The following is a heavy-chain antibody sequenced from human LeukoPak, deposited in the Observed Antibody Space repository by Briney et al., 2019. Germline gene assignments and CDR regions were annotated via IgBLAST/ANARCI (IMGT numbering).Heavy chain of an antibody. D-gene: IGHD1-7*01. J-gene: IGHJ4*02. Sequence: SETLSLTCTVSGGSVSSGSYYWSWIRQPPGKGLEWIGYIYYSGSTNYNPSLKSRVTISVDTSKNQFSLKLSSVTAADTAVYYCARGRGGITGTTGYWGQGTLVTVSS. CDR2: IYYSGST. V-gene: IGHV4-61*01. CDR3: ARGRGGITGTTGY. CDR1: GGSVSSGSYY.